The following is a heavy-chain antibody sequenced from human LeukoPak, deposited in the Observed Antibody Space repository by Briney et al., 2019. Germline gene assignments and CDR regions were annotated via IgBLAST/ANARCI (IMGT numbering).Heavy chain of an antibody. CDR3: ATLMAHLDY. V-gene: IGHV1-2*02. CDR1: GYTFTDYH. CDR2: INPNSGDT. J-gene: IGHJ4*02. Sequence: ASVKVSCKAFGYTFTDYHMHWVRQAPGQGLEWMGWINPNSGDTNYAQKFQGRVTMTRDATISTAYMELSRLRSDDTAVFYCATLMAHLDYWGQGTLVTVSS. D-gene: IGHD2-8*01.